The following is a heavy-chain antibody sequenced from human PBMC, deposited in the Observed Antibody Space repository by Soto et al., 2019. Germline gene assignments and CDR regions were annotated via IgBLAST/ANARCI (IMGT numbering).Heavy chain of an antibody. J-gene: IGHJ4*02. CDR2: IWYDGSNK. V-gene: IGHV3-33*01. CDR3: AREEGVAAFDY. D-gene: IGHD2-15*01. Sequence: QVQLVESGGGVVQPGRSLRLSCAASGFTFSSYGMHWVRQAPGKGLEWVAVIWYDGSNKYYADSVKGRFTISRDNSKNTLDLQMNSLRAEDTAVYYCAREEGVAAFDYWDQGTLVTVSS. CDR1: GFTFSSYG.